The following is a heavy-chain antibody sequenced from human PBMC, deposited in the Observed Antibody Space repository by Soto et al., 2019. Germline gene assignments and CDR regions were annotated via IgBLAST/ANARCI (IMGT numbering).Heavy chain of an antibody. CDR1: GYTFTSYG. D-gene: IGHD3-10*01. J-gene: IGHJ6*02. CDR3: ARGGSLWFGELSAYYYGIDV. V-gene: IGHV1-18*01. CDR2: ISAYNGNT. Sequence: ASVKVSCKASGYTFTSYGISWVRQAPGQGLEWMGWISAYNGNTKYAQKLQGRVTMTTDTSTSTAYMELRSLRSDDTAVYYCARGGSLWFGELSAYYYGIDVWGQGTTVTVSS.